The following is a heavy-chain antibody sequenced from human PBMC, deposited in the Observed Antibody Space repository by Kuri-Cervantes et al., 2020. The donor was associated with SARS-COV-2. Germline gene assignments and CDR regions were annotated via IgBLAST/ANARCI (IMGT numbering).Heavy chain of an antibody. CDR3: TKDPFYDFWSGRYYDY. J-gene: IGHJ4*02. D-gene: IGHD3-3*01. CDR1: GVTFSSYA. V-gene: IGHV3-23*01. CDR2: ISGSGGST. Sequence: GGSLRLSCAASGVTFSSYAMSWVRQAPGKGLEWVSAISGSGGSTYYADSVEARFTISRDNSKNTLYLQMNGLRAEDTAVYCCTKDPFYDFWSGRYYDYWGQGTLVTVSS.